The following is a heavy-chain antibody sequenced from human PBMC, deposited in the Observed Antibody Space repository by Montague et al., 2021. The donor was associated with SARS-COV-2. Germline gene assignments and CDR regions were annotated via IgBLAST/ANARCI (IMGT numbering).Heavy chain of an antibody. CDR1: GGSFSGYY. V-gene: IGHV4-34*01. J-gene: IGHJ4*02. Sequence: SETLSLTCAVYGGSFSGYYWSWIRQPPGKGLEWIAEINDSGSTNYNYNLSLKSPVTISVAASQNQFSLRLSSVTAADTAMYYCARWDPQTLTLIGLHGKSASDYWGQGTLVTVSS. D-gene: IGHD1-26*01. CDR2: INDSGSTNY. CDR3: ARWDPQTLTLIGLHGKSASDY.